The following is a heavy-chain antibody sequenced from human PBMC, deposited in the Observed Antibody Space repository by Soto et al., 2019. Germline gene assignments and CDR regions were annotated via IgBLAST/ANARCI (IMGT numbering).Heavy chain of an antibody. J-gene: IGHJ6*03. D-gene: IGHD6-6*01. Sequence: EVQLAESGGGLAQPGGSLRLSCAASGFTLSGYAMDWVRQAPGKGMEYVSGISSNGVGTYYANSVQDRFTISRDNSKNTVYLQMGSLRPEDMAVYYCARRARPDFYYMDVWGKGTTVTV. CDR3: ARRARPDFYYMDV. CDR2: ISSNGVGT. CDR1: GFTLSGYA. V-gene: IGHV3-64*01.